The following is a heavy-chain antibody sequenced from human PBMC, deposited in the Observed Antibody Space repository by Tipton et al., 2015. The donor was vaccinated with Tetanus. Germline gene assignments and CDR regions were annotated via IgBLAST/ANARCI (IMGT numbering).Heavy chain of an antibody. V-gene: IGHV4-31*03. CDR1: GASISSGAYY. D-gene: IGHD2-21*02. J-gene: IGHJ2*01. Sequence: TLSLTCTVSGASISSGAYYWTWIRQHPGKGLERIGNILYSGSTFYNPSLKSRVIISVDTSKNHLSLKLPSVTAADTAVYYCARSWARDFGGDHYYFDLWGRGTLVAVSS. CDR2: ILYSGST. CDR3: ARSWARDFGGDHYYFDL.